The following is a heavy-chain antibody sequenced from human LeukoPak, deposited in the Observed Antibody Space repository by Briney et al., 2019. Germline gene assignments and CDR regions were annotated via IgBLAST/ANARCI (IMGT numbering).Heavy chain of an antibody. CDR3: ARQAVTYYYYYMDV. D-gene: IGHD4-17*01. J-gene: IGHJ6*03. Sequence: ASVKVSCKASGYTFTSYDINWVRQATGQGLEWMGWINPNSGGTNYAQKFQGRVTMTRDTSISTAYMELSRLRSDDTAVYYCARQAVTYYYYYMDVWGKGTTVTISS. CDR1: GYTFTSYD. CDR2: INPNSGGT. V-gene: IGHV1-2*02.